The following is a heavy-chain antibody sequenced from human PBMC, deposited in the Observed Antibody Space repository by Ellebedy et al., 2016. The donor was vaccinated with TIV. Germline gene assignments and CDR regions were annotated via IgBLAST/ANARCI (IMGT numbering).Heavy chain of an antibody. CDR1: GFTFSTYW. D-gene: IGHD2-2*01. CDR2: IKEDGSQT. CDR3: ARARCSNSDCHIPGY. Sequence: GESLKISCATSGFTFSTYWMAWVRQAPGKGLEWVANIKEDGSQTYYVGSVKGRFTISRDNAKNSLYLQMNSLRADDTAVYYCARARCSNSDCHIPGYWGQGSLVTVSS. V-gene: IGHV3-7*03. J-gene: IGHJ4*02.